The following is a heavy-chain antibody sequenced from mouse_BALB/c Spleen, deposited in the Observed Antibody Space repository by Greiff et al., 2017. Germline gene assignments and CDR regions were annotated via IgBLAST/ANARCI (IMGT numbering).Heavy chain of an antibody. CDR2: ISYSGST. Sequence: EVMLVESGPSLVKPSQTLSLTCSVTGDSITSGYWNWIRKFPGNKLEYMGYISYSGSTYYNPSLKSRISITRDTSKNQYYLQLNSVTTEDTATYYCARSYGSSPYYFDYWGQGTTLTVSS. J-gene: IGHJ2*01. CDR1: GDSITSGY. CDR3: ARSYGSSPYYFDY. D-gene: IGHD1-1*01. V-gene: IGHV3-8*02.